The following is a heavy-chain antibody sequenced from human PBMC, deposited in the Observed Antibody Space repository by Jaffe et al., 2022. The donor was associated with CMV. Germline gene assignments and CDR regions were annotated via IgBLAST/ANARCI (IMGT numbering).Heavy chain of an antibody. CDR1: GFTFGDYA. D-gene: IGHD1-26*01. CDR3: TRVSGSYNRGFDY. CDR2: IRSKAYGGTT. Sequence: EVQLVESGGGLVKPGRSLRLSCTASGFTFGDYAMSWFRQAPGKGLEWVGFIRSKAYGGTTEYAASVKGRFTISRDDSKSIAYLQMNSLKTEDTAVYYCTRVSGSYNRGFDYWGQGTLVTVSS. V-gene: IGHV3-49*05. J-gene: IGHJ4*02.